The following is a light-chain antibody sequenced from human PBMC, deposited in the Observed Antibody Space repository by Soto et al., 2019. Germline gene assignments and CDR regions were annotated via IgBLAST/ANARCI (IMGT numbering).Light chain of an antibody. CDR1: QTIDNT. CDR2: DAT. V-gene: IGKV3-15*01. Sequence: EIVMTLSPATLSLAPGERATLSCSASQTIDNTLAWYQRKPGQAPRLLIYDATTRATGVPARFSGSGSGTDFTLTISSPQSEDFAVYYCQHYNYWPYTFGQGTKVDIK. CDR3: QHYNYWPYT. J-gene: IGKJ2*01.